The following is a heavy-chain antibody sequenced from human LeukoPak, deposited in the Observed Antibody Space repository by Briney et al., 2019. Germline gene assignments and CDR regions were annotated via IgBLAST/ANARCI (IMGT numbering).Heavy chain of an antibody. V-gene: IGHV3-53*01. CDR3: AREDSSSWTLDY. CDR1: GFTFSSYS. Sequence: GRSLRLSCAASGFTFSSYSMNWVRQAPGKRLEWVSVIYSGGSTYYADSVKGRFTISRDNSKNTLYLQMNSLRAEDTAVYYCAREDSSSWTLDYWGQGTLVTVSS. J-gene: IGHJ4*02. CDR2: IYSGGST. D-gene: IGHD6-13*01.